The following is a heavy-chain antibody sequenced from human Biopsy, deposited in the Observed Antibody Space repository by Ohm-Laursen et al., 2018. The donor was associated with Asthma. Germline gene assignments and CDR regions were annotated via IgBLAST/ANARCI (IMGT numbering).Heavy chain of an antibody. CDR1: GYAFIGSH. V-gene: IGHV1-2*06. D-gene: IGHD3-16*01. Sequence: SSVKVSCKASGYAFIGSHIHWMRQAPGQGLEWMGRINPNGGGTNYAQKFQGRVTMTRDTSISTAYMEVSRLRSDDTAVYYCARIKIRIGAGTDRYFDLWGRGTLVTVSS. J-gene: IGHJ2*01. CDR3: ARIKIRIGAGTDRYFDL. CDR2: INPNGGGT.